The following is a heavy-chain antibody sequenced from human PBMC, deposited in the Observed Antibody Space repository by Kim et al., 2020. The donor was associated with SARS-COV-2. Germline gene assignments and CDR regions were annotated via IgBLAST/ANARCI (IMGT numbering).Heavy chain of an antibody. Sequence: GGSLRLSCAASGFTFSSYSMNWVRQAPGKGLEWVSSISSSSSYIYYADSVKGRFTISRDNAKNSLYLQMNSLRAEDTAVYYCARDGNIVVVPAAEGMDVWGQGTTVTVSS. J-gene: IGHJ6*02. D-gene: IGHD2-2*01. CDR2: ISSSSSYI. V-gene: IGHV3-21*01. CDR3: ARDGNIVVVPAAEGMDV. CDR1: GFTFSSYS.